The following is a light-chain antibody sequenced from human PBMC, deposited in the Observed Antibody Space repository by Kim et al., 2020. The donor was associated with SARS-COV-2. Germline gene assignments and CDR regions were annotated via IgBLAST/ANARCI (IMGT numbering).Light chain of an antibody. CDR2: AAS. CDR3: QQYYRYPPT. CDR1: QGISTA. Sequence: DIQMTQSPSSLSASVGDRVTITCRASQGISTALAWFQQKPGKVPKPLIYAASSLQSGVPSKFSGSGSGTDFTLTISSLQPEDFATYYCQQYYRYPPTFGGGTKLEIK. V-gene: IGKV1-16*02. J-gene: IGKJ4*01.